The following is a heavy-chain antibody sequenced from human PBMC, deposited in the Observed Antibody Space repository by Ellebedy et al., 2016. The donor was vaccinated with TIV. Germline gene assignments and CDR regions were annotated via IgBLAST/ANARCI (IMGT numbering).Heavy chain of an antibody. CDR1: GGTFSSYA. V-gene: IGHV1-69*04. Sequence: AASVKVSCKASGGTFSSYAISWVRQAPGQGLEWMGRIIPILGIANYAQKFQGRVTITADKSTSTAYMELSSLRSEDTAVYYCARGLGIAVAGTWEIFDYWGQGTLVTVSS. J-gene: IGHJ4*02. CDR3: ARGLGIAVAGTWEIFDY. CDR2: IIPILGIA. D-gene: IGHD6-19*01.